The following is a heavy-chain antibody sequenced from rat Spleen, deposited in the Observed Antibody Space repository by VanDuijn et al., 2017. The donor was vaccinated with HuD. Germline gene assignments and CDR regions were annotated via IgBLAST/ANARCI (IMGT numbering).Heavy chain of an antibody. Sequence: EVQLVESGGGLVQPGRSLKLSCAASGFTFDDYHMAWVRQAPTKGLEWVASINYDGSSTYYRDSVKGRFTLSRDDAKSTLYLQMDSLRSEDTATYYCARRGYSGADYWGQGVMVTVSS. J-gene: IGHJ2*01. CDR1: GFTFDDYH. V-gene: IGHV5-7*01. CDR3: ARRGYSGADY. D-gene: IGHD1-1*01. CDR2: INYDGSST.